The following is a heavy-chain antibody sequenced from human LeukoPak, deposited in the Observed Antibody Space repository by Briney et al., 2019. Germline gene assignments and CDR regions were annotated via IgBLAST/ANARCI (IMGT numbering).Heavy chain of an antibody. Sequence: SETLSLTCTVSGASIKDFYWSRVRQSPGMGPEWIGYIYGSVTNYNPSLRSRVTVSSDTSKKQVFLNLRSVTAADTAVYYCAQKKGGFFDPWGQGILVTVSS. CDR2: IYGSVT. CDR3: AQKKGGFFDP. CDR1: GASIKDFY. J-gene: IGHJ5*02. D-gene: IGHD3-16*01. V-gene: IGHV4-4*09.